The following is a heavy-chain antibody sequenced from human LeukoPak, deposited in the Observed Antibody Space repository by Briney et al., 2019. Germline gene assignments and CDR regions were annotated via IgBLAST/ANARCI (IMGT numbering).Heavy chain of an antibody. D-gene: IGHD3-3*01. V-gene: IGHV1-18*04. CDR2: ISAYNGNT. CDR1: GYTFTGYY. Sequence: ASVKVSCKASGYTFTGYYMHWVRQAPGQGLEWMGWISAYNGNTNYAQKLQGRVTMTTDTSTSTAYMELRSLRSDDTAVYYCARGGEWLSPYYYMDVWGKGTTVTVSS. J-gene: IGHJ6*03. CDR3: ARGGEWLSPYYYMDV.